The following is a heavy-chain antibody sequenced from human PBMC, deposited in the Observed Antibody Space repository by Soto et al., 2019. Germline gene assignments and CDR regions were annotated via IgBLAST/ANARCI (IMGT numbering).Heavy chain of an antibody. CDR3: AKGGLLWFGDDNVSFDY. CDR1: GFTFSSYA. J-gene: IGHJ4*02. D-gene: IGHD3-10*01. Sequence: GGSLRLSCAASGFTFSSYAMSWVRQAPGKGLEWVSAISGSGGSTYYADSVKGRFTISRDNSKNTLYLQMNSLRAEDTAVYYCAKGGLLWFGDDNVSFDYWGQGTLVTVS. CDR2: ISGSGGST. V-gene: IGHV3-23*01.